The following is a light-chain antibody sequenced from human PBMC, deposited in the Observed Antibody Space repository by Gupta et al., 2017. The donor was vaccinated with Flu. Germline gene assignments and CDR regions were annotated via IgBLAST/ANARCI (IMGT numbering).Light chain of an antibody. J-gene: IGKJ2*01. V-gene: IGKV3-15*01. CDR2: RAS. CDR1: QSVGSN. CDR3: HQYNSLKT. Sequence: EIVMTQSPATLSVSPRERATFSCRASQSVGSNFAWYQQKPGQAPRLLIHRASVRATGIPSRFSGSGYGTDFTLTISSLQSEDSAVYFWHQYNSLKTFGQGTKLEI.